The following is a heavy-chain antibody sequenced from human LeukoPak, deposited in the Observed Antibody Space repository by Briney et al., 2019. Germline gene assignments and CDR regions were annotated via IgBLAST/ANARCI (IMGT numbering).Heavy chain of an antibody. D-gene: IGHD3-3*02. V-gene: IGHV3-48*04. Sequence: GGSLRLSCAASGFTFSSHAMNWVRQAPGKGLEWISSISTDSLTIKYADFVSGQFTISRDNAEHLLFLQMNSLRAEDTAVYYCAKEAPQHSWGFDIWGQGTMVTVSS. CDR3: AKEAPQHSWGFDI. CDR1: GFTFSSHA. CDR2: ISTDSLTI. J-gene: IGHJ3*02.